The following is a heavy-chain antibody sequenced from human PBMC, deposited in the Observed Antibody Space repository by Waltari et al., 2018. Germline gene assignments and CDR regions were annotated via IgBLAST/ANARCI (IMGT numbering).Heavy chain of an antibody. CDR2: IHYSGST. CDR1: GDSLSNSFSY. CDR3: AGAKPGLTYFDYFHY. V-gene: IGHV4-39*01. Sequence: QLQLQESGPGLVKPSETLSLNCTVSGDSLSNSFSYWGWIRQPPGKGLEWIGSIHYSGSTYYSSSLKSRLTLSVDTSKKQFSLKLSSVSAADTAVYYCAGAKPGLTYFDYFHYWGQGTLVTVSS. D-gene: IGHD3-9*01. J-gene: IGHJ4*02.